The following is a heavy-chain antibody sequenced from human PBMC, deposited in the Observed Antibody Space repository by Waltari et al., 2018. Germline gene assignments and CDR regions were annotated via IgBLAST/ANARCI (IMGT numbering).Heavy chain of an antibody. CDR2: INSDGSST. V-gene: IGHV3-74*01. CDR3: ARVATKTYSSPVPGRPYYYGMDV. D-gene: IGHD3-22*01. J-gene: IGHJ6*02. CDR1: GFTFSRYW. Sequence: EEQLVESGGGLAQPGASLRLSCAAYGFTFSRYWMDWVRPAPGKGLVWVSRINSDGSSTTYADSVKGRFTISRDNGKNTLYVQMNRLRAEDTAVYYCARVATKTYSSPVPGRPYYYGMDVWGQGTTVTVSS.